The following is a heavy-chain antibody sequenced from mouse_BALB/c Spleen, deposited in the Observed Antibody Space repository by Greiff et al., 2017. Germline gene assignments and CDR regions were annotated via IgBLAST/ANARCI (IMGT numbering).Heavy chain of an antibody. CDR2: IWAGGST. D-gene: IGHD2-1*01. J-gene: IGHJ4*01. V-gene: IGHV2-9*02. CDR1: GFSLTSYG. CDR3: ARDRGNYGYYAMDY. Sequence: VKLMESGPGLVAPSQSLSITCTVSGFSLTSYGVHWVRQPPGKGLEWLGVIWAGGSTNYNSALMSRLSISKDNSKSQVFLKMNSLQTDDTAMYYCARDRGNYGYYAMDYWGQGTSVTVSS.